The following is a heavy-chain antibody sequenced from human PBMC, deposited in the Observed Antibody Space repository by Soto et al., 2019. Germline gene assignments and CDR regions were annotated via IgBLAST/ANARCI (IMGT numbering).Heavy chain of an antibody. CDR3: ARAGLAPFDY. D-gene: IGHD6-19*01. J-gene: IGHJ4*02. CDR1: GFAVSRYW. V-gene: IGHV3-48*02. CDR2: ITYSSTTI. Sequence: GGSLRLSCTASGFAVSRYWMYRVRQTPGKGLEWVSYITYSSTTISYADSVNGRFTISRDNAKNSLYLQMNSLRDEDTAVYYCARAGLAPFDYWGQGTLVTVSS.